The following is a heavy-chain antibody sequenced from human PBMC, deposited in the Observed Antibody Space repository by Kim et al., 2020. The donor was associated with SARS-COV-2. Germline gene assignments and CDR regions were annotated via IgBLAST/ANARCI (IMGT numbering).Heavy chain of an antibody. V-gene: IGHV3-23*03. CDR2: IYSGGSSR. J-gene: IGHJ4*02. D-gene: IGHD3-22*01. CDR1: GFTFSRHA. Sequence: GGSLRLSCAASGFTFSRHAMSWVRQAPGMGPEWVSVIYSGGSSRYYADSVKGRFTISRDNSKNTLYLQMNSLRAEDTAVYYCAKDFYYDSSGYYPPAYDYWGPGTLVTVSS. CDR3: AKDFYYDSSGYYPPAYDY.